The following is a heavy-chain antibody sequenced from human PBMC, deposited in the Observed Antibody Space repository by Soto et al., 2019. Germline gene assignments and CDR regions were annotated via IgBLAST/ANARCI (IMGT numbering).Heavy chain of an antibody. CDR1: GYTFTSYG. V-gene: IGHV1-18*01. J-gene: IGHJ6*02. Sequence: GASVKVSCKASGYTFTSYGISWVRQAPGQGLEWLGWISAYNGNTNYAQKLQGRVTMTTDTSTSTAYMELRSLRSDDTAVYYCARGRAFSGWYSGYYYYGMDVWGQGTTVTVSS. CDR3: ARGRAFSGWYSGYYYYGMDV. D-gene: IGHD6-19*01. CDR2: ISAYNGNT.